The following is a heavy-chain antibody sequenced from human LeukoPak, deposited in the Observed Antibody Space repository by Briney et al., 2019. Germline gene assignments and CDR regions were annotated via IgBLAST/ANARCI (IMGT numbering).Heavy chain of an antibody. J-gene: IGHJ4*02. V-gene: IGHV3-30*02. D-gene: IGHD3-22*01. CDR3: ARESESYDSSGSTFKF. CDR2: IRYDGSNK. CDR1: GFTFSSYG. Sequence: GGSLRLSCTASGFTFSSYGMHWVRQAPGKGLEWVAFIRYDGSNKYYADSVKGRFTISRDKSKNTLYPQMNSMRAEDTAVYYCARESESYDSSGSTFKFWGQGTLVTVSS.